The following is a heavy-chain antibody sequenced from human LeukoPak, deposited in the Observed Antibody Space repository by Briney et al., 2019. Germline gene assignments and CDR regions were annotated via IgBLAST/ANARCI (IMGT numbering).Heavy chain of an antibody. J-gene: IGHJ4*02. CDR1: GYTFTGHY. V-gene: IGHV1-2*02. D-gene: IGHD3-10*01. Sequence: ASVKVSCKTSGYTFTGHYMHWVRQAPGQGPEWMGWMNLDSGGANYAQNFQGRVTMTRDTSISTAYMELSGLTSEDTAVYYCARGLLRELLGLDYWGQGTLVTVSS. CDR3: ARGLLRELLGLDY. CDR2: MNLDSGGA.